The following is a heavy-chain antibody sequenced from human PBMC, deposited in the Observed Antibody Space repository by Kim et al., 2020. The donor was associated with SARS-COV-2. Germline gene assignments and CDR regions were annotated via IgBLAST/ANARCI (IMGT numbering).Heavy chain of an antibody. Sequence: SETLSLTCTVSGGSISSSSYYWGWIRQPPGKGLEWIGSIYYSGSTYYNPSLKSRVTISVDTSKNQFSLKLSSVTAADTAVYYCASIFNYYDSSGYYSNWFDPWGQGTLVTVSS. D-gene: IGHD3-22*01. V-gene: IGHV4-39*01. J-gene: IGHJ5*02. CDR3: ASIFNYYDSSGYYSNWFDP. CDR2: IYYSGST. CDR1: GGSISSSSYY.